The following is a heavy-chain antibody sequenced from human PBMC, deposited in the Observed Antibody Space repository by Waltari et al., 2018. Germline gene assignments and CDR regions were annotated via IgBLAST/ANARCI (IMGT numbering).Heavy chain of an antibody. V-gene: IGHV3-72*01. CDR3: ASLANSGSDT. D-gene: IGHD1-26*01. CDR1: GFTFRDHY. CDR2: TRNKPDSYTT. Sequence: EVQLVESGGGLVQPGGSLRLSCAASGFTFRDHYMDWVRQAPGKGLELVSRTRNKPDSYTTGYAASVKGRFTISRDDSKNSLYLQMNSLKTEDTAVYYCASLANSGSDTWGQGTLVTVSS. J-gene: IGHJ1*01.